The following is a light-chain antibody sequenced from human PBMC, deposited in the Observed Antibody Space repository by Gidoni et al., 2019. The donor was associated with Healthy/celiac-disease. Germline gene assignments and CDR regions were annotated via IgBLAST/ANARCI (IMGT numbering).Light chain of an antibody. CDR3: QQYYSTPQDT. CDR2: WAS. J-gene: IGKJ2*01. CDR1: QSVLYSSNNKNY. V-gene: IGKV4-1*01. Sequence: DIVMTQSPDSLAVSLGEWATINCKSSQSVLYSSNNKNYLAWYQQKPGQPPKLLIYWASTRESGVPDRFSGSGSGTDFTLTISSLQAEDVAVYYCQQYYSTPQDTFGQGTKLEIK.